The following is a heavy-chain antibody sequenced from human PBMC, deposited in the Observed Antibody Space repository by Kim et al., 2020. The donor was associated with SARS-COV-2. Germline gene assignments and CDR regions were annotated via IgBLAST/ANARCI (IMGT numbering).Heavy chain of an antibody. CDR3: ARAAYPYCSSTSCTDAFDI. V-gene: IGHV5-51*01. J-gene: IGHJ3*02. Sequence: GESLKISCKGSGYSFTSYWIGWVRQMPGKGLEWMGIIYPGDSDTRYSPSFQGQVTISADKSISTAYLQWSSLKASDTAMYYCARAAYPYCSSTSCTDAFDIWGQGTMVTVSS. CDR2: IYPGDSDT. CDR1: GYSFTSYW. D-gene: IGHD2-2*01.